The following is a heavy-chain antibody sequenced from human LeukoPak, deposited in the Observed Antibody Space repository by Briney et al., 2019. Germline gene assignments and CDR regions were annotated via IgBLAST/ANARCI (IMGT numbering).Heavy chain of an antibody. CDR1: GGSIRSDGNY. Sequence: PSETLSLTCTVSGGSIRSDGNYWSWIRQHPGKGLEWIGHIYYSGTTYYNPSLESRVTISVDTSKNQFSLKLSSVTAADTAVYYCARRGGHAGSFDYWGQGTLVSVSS. CDR3: ARRGGHAGSFDY. J-gene: IGHJ4*02. D-gene: IGHD2-15*01. V-gene: IGHV4-31*03. CDR2: IYYSGTT.